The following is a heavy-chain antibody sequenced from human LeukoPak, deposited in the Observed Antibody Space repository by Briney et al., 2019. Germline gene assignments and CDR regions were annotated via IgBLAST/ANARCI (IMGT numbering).Heavy chain of an antibody. V-gene: IGHV3-7*04. J-gene: IGHJ4*02. Sequence: AGSLRLSCAASGFTFSNYWMNWVRHAPGQGLEWVANIKQDGSAKYYVDSVKGRLTISRDNAKNSLYLQMNSVGAEDTAVYYCARTIRVQCLTIDYWGQGTLVTFSS. CDR2: IKQDGSAK. D-gene: IGHD6-19*01. CDR1: GFTFSNYW. CDR3: ARTIRVQCLTIDY.